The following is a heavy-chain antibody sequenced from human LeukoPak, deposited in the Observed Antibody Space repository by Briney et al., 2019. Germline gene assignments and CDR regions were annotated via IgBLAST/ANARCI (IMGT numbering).Heavy chain of an antibody. D-gene: IGHD2-8*01. J-gene: IGHJ4*02. CDR1: GFTFSSYA. CDR2: ISYDGSNE. CDR3: ARTNNVEPLMYAVDY. V-gene: IGHV3-30*04. Sequence: GGSLRLSCAASGFTFSSYAMHWVRQAPGKGLEWVAVISYDGSNEYYADSVKGRFTISRDNAKNSLYLQMNSLRDEDTAVYYCARTNNVEPLMYAVDYWGQGTLVTVSS.